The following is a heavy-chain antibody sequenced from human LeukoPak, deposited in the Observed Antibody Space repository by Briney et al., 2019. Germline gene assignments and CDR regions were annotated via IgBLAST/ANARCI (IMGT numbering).Heavy chain of an antibody. CDR1: GITLSNYG. CDR2: ISGSGGST. V-gene: IGHV3-23*01. D-gene: IGHD3-22*01. CDR3: AKRGVVIRVILVGYHKEAYYFDS. J-gene: IGHJ4*02. Sequence: GGSLRLSRAVSGITLSNYGMSCVRQAPGKGLEYVAGISGSGGSTNYADSVKGRFTISRDNRKNTLYLQMNSLRAEDTAVYFCAKRGVVIRVILVGYHKEAYYFDSWGQGALVTVSS.